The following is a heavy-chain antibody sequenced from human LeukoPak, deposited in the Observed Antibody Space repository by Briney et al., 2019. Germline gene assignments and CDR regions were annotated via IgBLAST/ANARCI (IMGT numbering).Heavy chain of an antibody. D-gene: IGHD3-22*01. CDR1: GFTFDNYV. CDR2: ISGAGSRT. V-gene: IGHV3-23*01. Sequence: PGGSLRLSCAAFGFTFDNYVMTWVRQAPGKGLEWVSSISGAGSRTYYADSVEGRFTISRDNSKNTLSLQMNSLRAEDTAVYYCAKDRGAYDAFDHWGQGTLVTVSS. CDR3: AKDRGAYDAFDH. J-gene: IGHJ4*02.